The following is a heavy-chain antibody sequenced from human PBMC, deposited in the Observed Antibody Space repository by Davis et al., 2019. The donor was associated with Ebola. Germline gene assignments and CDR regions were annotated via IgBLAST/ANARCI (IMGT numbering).Heavy chain of an antibody. CDR3: AKGPLRFLEWLPADY. CDR2: ITQDGSEK. V-gene: IGHV3-7*03. CDR1: GFTFSSYW. J-gene: IGHJ4*02. Sequence: GGSLRLSCAASGFTFSSYWMSWVRQAPGKGLEWVANITQDGSEKYYVDSVKGRFTISRDNAKNSLYLQMNSLRAEDTALYYCAKGPLRFLEWLPADYWGQGTLVTVSS. D-gene: IGHD3-3*01.